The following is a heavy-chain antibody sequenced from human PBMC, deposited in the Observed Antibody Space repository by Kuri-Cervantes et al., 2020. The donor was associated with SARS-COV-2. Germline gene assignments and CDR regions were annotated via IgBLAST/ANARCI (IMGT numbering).Heavy chain of an antibody. J-gene: IGHJ5*02. D-gene: IGHD1-26*01. V-gene: IGHV1-2*02. Sequence: ASVKVSCKASGYSFTAYYLHWVRQAPGQGLEWMGWISPNSGGTKYAQKFQGRVTMTRDTSSRTAYMELSRLKSDDTAVYYCARGRELRGTSAFDPWGQGTLVTVSS. CDR2: ISPNSGGT. CDR3: ARGRELRGTSAFDP. CDR1: GYSFTAYY.